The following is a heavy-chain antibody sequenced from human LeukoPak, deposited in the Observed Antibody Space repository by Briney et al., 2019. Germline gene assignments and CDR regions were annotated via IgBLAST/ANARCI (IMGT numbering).Heavy chain of an antibody. CDR1: GVTFSTYA. CDR3: VGTIASRGSEY. Sequence: GGSLRLSCVASGVTFSTYAMSWVRQAPGMGLVWVSRLPPGELGIIYADSVKGRFTVSRDNAKNTVYLQMNNLRVDDTAMYYCVGTIASRGSEYWGQGALVTVSS. V-gene: IGHV3-74*01. J-gene: IGHJ4*02. CDR2: LPPGELGI. D-gene: IGHD6-6*01.